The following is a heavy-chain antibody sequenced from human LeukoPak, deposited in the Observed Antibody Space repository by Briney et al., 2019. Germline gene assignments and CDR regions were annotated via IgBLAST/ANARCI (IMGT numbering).Heavy chain of an antibody. CDR3: ARVGSITARKNYFDY. V-gene: IGHV1-2*02. D-gene: IGHD6-6*01. CDR1: GYTFTAYY. Sequence: GASVKVSCKAAGYTFTAYYIHWVRQAPGQGLEWMGWINPNSGGTNSAQKFQGRVTMTRDSPISTAYMEISRLTSDDTAVYHCARVGSITARKNYFDYWGQGTLVTVSS. CDR2: INPNSGGT. J-gene: IGHJ4*02.